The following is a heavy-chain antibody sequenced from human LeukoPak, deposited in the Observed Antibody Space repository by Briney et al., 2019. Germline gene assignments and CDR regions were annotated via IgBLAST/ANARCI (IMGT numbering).Heavy chain of an antibody. CDR3: ARDRDSSGWHVADY. J-gene: IGHJ4*02. CDR1: GYTFRSYD. Sequence: ASVKLSLKSSGYTFRSYDITWVRQAPGQGLEWMGWIRPNNGNTNYAQKFQGRVTMTTDTPTSTAYMEMRSLRSDDTAVYYCARDRDSSGWHVADYWGQGTVVTVSS. D-gene: IGHD6-19*01. V-gene: IGHV1-18*01. CDR2: IRPNNGNT.